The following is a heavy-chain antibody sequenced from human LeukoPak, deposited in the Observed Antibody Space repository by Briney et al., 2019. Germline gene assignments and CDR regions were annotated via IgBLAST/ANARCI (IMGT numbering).Heavy chain of an antibody. CDR1: GYTFTSYY. D-gene: IGHD2-2*02. J-gene: IGHJ5*02. CDR2: INPSGGST. Sequence: GASVKVSCKASGYTFTSYYMHWVRQAPGQGLEWMGIINPSGGSTSYAQKFQGRVTMTRDMSTSTVYVELSSLRSEDTAVYYCARDYPSYCSSNSCYTRGFDPWGQGTLVTVSS. V-gene: IGHV1-46*01. CDR3: ARDYPSYCSSNSCYTRGFDP.